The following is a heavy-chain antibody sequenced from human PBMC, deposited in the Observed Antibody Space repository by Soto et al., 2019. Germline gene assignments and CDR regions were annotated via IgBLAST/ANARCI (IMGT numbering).Heavy chain of an antibody. CDR2: ISSSGTTT. Sequence: PGGSLRLSCAASGFSLSYYYVSWIRQSLGEGLEWVSYISSSGTTTHYADSVKGRLTISKDNAKNSLYLQMNSLRAEDTAVYYCARVRGDSSGSYYFDYWGQGTLVTVSS. J-gene: IGHJ4*02. V-gene: IGHV3-11*01. D-gene: IGHD3-22*01. CDR1: GFSLSYYY. CDR3: ARVRGDSSGSYYFDY.